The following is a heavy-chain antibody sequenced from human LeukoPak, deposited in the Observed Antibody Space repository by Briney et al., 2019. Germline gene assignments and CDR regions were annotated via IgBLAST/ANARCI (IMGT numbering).Heavy chain of an antibody. Sequence: QPGGSLRLSCAASGFTFSSYWMHWVRQAPGKGLVWVSRINSDGSSTTYADSVKGRFTISRDNAKNTLYVQMNSLRAEDTAVYYCARDRGSYHDFDYWGQGTLVTVSS. CDR1: GFTFSSYW. CDR3: ARDRGSYHDFDY. V-gene: IGHV3-74*01. CDR2: INSDGSST. D-gene: IGHD1-26*01. J-gene: IGHJ4*02.